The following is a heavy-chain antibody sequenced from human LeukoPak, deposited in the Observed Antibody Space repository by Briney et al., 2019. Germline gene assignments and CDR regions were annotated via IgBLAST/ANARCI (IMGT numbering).Heavy chain of an antibody. CDR1: GGSISNYY. V-gene: IGHV3-11*01. Sequence: PSETLSLTCTVSGGSISNYYWGWIRQAPGKGLEWVSYISSSGSTIYYADSVKGRFTISRDNAKNSLYLQMNSLRAEDTAVYYCAREKSSGSYYPTDYWGQGTLVTVSS. J-gene: IGHJ4*02. D-gene: IGHD3-10*01. CDR3: AREKSSGSYYPTDY. CDR2: ISSSGSTI.